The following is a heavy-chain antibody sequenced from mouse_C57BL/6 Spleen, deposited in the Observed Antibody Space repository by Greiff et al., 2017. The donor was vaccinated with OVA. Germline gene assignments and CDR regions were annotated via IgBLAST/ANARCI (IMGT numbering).Heavy chain of an antibody. CDR3: TRYYDGRAMDY. V-gene: IGHV1-15*01. Sequence: QVQLQQSGAELVRPGASVTLSCKASGYTFTDYEMHWVKQTPVHGLEWIGAIDPETGGTAYNQKFKGKAILTADKSSSTAYMELRSLTSEDSAVDYCTRYYDGRAMDYWGQGTSVTVSS. J-gene: IGHJ4*01. D-gene: IGHD1-1*01. CDR1: GYTFTDYE. CDR2: IDPETGGT.